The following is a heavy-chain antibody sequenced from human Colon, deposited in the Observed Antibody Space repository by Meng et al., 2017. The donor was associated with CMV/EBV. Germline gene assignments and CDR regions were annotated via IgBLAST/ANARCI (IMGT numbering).Heavy chain of an antibody. Sequence: VQRLGVGGDVDQPGGSLRLSCVAAGFSFNSYAMSWVRQAPGKGLEWVATISGRGATTYYADSLEGRFSISRDNSKNTLFLQMDSVRAEDTAVFYCARDGVIGPFDFWGQGTLVTVSS. D-gene: IGHD3-16*02. CDR3: ARDGVIGPFDF. CDR2: ISGRGATT. CDR1: GFSFNSYA. V-gene: IGHV3-23*01. J-gene: IGHJ4*02.